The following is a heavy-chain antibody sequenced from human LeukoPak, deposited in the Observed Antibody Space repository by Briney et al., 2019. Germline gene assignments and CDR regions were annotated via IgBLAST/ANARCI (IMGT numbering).Heavy chain of an antibody. CDR3: ARGRNGGPYYYYYYMDV. Sequence: GASVKVSCKASGYSFTNYDINWVRQATGQGLEWMGWMNPNSGNTGYAQKFQGRVTITRNTSISTAYMELSSLRSEDTAVYYCARGRNGGPYYYYYYMDVWGKGTTVTVSS. J-gene: IGHJ6*03. CDR1: GYSFTNYD. CDR2: MNPNSGNT. D-gene: IGHD2-15*01. V-gene: IGHV1-8*03.